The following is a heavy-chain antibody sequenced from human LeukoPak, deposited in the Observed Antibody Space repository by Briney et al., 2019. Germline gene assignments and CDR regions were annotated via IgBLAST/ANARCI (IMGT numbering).Heavy chain of an antibody. CDR1: EFTFSDYS. CDR2: ISSSSSYI. CDR3: ARDAITMVRGVSDY. V-gene: IGHV3-21*01. J-gene: IGHJ4*02. D-gene: IGHD3-10*01. Sequence: GGSLRLSCAASEFTFSDYSMHWVRQAPGKGLEWVSSISSSSSYIYYADSVKGRFTISRDNAKNSLYPQMNSLRAEDTAVYYCARDAITMVRGVSDYWGQGTLVTVSS.